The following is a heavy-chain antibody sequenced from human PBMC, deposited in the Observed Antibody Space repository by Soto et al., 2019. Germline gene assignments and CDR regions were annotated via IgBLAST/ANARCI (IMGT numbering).Heavy chain of an antibody. CDR2: IYYSGST. D-gene: IGHD3-3*01. V-gene: IGHV4-31*03. J-gene: IGHJ6*02. CDR1: GGSISSGGYY. Sequence: SETLSLTCTVSGGSISSGGYYWSWIRQHPGKGLEWIGYIYYSGSTYYNPSLKSRVTISVDTSKNQFSLKLSSVTAADTAAYYCARVCYYFWSGYYYGMDVWGQGTTVIVSS. CDR3: ARVCYYFWSGYYYGMDV.